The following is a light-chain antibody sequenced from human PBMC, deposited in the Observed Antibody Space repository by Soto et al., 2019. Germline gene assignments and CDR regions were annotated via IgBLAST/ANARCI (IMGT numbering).Light chain of an antibody. Sequence: QSALTQPASVSGSPGQSITISCTGTNSDVGGSNYVSWYQQHPGKAPKLIIFDVSHRPSGFSNRFSGSKSGNTASLTISGLQAEDEADYYCSSYTSSSTYVFGAGTKVTVL. CDR2: DVS. CDR1: NSDVGGSNY. J-gene: IGLJ1*01. V-gene: IGLV2-14*03. CDR3: SSYTSSSTYV.